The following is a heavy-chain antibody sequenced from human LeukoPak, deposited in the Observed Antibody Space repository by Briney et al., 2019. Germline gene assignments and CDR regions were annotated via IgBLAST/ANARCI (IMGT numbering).Heavy chain of an antibody. V-gene: IGHV1-18*01. CDR2: ISAYNGNT. CDR1: GYTFTSYG. Sequence: ASVKVSCKASGYTFTSYGISWVRQAPGQGLEWMGWISAYNGNTNYAQKVQGRVTLTTDTSTSTAYMELRSLRSDDTAVYYCAAAWITTYAFDIWGQGTMVTVSS. D-gene: IGHD3-22*01. CDR3: AAAWITTYAFDI. J-gene: IGHJ3*02.